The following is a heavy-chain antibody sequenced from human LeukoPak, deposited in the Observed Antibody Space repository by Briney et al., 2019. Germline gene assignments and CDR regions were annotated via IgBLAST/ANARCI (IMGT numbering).Heavy chain of an antibody. D-gene: IGHD2-21*02. Sequence: SETLSLTCTVSGGSISSSSYYWGWIRQPPGKGLEWIRSIYYSGSTYYNPSLKSRVTISVDTSKNQFSLKLSSVTAADTAVYYCASLLTIVVVTAIRWGQGTLVTVSS. J-gene: IGHJ4*02. CDR2: IYYSGST. CDR3: ASLLTIVVVTAIR. CDR1: GGSISSSSYY. V-gene: IGHV4-39*07.